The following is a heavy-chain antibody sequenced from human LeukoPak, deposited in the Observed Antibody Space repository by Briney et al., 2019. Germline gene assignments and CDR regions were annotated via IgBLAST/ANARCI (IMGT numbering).Heavy chain of an antibody. J-gene: IGHJ5*02. CDR3: AKDLWQWLAPPYNWFDP. CDR1: GFTFSSYG. CDR2: ISYDGSNT. V-gene: IGHV3-30*18. D-gene: IGHD6-19*01. Sequence: GGSLRLSCAASGFTFSSYGMHWVLQAPGKGLVWVAVISYDGSNTYYADSVKGRFTISRDNSKDALYLQMNSLRAEDTAVYYCAKDLWQWLAPPYNWFDPWGQGTLVTVSS.